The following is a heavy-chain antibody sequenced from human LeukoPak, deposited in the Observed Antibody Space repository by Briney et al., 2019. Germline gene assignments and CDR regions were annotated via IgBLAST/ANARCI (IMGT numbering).Heavy chain of an antibody. CDR3: AKDWTGTKPFDL. V-gene: IGHV3-23*01. Sequence: TGGSLRLSCAASGFTFSSYAMSWVRQAPGKGLEWVSSISGSGGRIYYADSVRGRFIISRDNSKNTLYLQMNSLRAEDTAVYYCAKDWTGTKPFDLWGRGTLVTVSS. J-gene: IGHJ2*01. CDR1: GFTFSSYA. D-gene: IGHD3/OR15-3a*01. CDR2: ISGSGGRI.